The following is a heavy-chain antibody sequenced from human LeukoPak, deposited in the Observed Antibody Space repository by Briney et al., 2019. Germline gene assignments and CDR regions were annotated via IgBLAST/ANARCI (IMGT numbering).Heavy chain of an antibody. D-gene: IGHD6-13*01. J-gene: IGHJ5*02. CDR1: GYSISSGYY. V-gene: IGHV4-38-2*01. CDR2: IYHSGST. CDR3: ARLAAAGPSNWFDP. Sequence: SETLSLTCAVSGYSISSGYYWGWIRQPPGKGLEWIGSIYHSGSTYYNPSLKSRVTISVDTSKNQFSLKLSSVTAADTAVYYCARLAAAGPSNWFDPWGQGTLVTVSS.